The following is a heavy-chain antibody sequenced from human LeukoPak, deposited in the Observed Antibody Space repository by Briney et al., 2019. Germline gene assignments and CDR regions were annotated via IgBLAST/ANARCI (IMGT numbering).Heavy chain of an antibody. D-gene: IGHD4-17*01. Sequence: GGSLRLSCAASGFTFSSFAMSWVRQTPGKGLEWVSGISGSGGGTYYADSMKGRFTISRDNSKNTLYLQINSLRAEDTAVYYCAKGWYGDYEMYFDYWGQGTLVTVSS. J-gene: IGHJ4*02. CDR3: AKGWYGDYEMYFDY. CDR2: ISGSGGGT. V-gene: IGHV3-23*01. CDR1: GFTFSSFA.